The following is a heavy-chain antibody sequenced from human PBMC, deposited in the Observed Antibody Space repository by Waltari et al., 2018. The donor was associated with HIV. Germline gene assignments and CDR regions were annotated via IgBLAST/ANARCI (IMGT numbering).Heavy chain of an antibody. CDR3: ARLHSSGWYFDH. J-gene: IGHJ4*02. CDR1: GGSISATTYY. Sequence: QLQLQESGPGLVKPSETLSLTCTVSGGSISATTYYWGWIRQPPGKGLEWVGSIYYSGSTDHNPYLRSRVTRSVDTAKSQFSLRLTSVTAADAALYYCARLHSSGWYFDHWGQGTLVTVSS. CDR2: IYYSGST. V-gene: IGHV4-39*01. D-gene: IGHD6-19*01.